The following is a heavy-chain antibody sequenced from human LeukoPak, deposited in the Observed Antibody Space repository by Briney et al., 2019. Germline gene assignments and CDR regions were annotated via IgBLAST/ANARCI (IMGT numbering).Heavy chain of an antibody. V-gene: IGHV3-9*01. CDR1: GFTFDDYA. Sequence: PGGSLRLSCAASGFTFDDYAMHWVRQAPGKGLEWVSGITWNSDTIDYADSVKGRFTISRDNAKNFLYLQMNSLRAEDTALYYCAKDTTYYYDSSGYDGFDIWGQGTMVTVSS. D-gene: IGHD3-22*01. J-gene: IGHJ3*02. CDR2: ITWNSDTI. CDR3: AKDTTYYYDSSGYDGFDI.